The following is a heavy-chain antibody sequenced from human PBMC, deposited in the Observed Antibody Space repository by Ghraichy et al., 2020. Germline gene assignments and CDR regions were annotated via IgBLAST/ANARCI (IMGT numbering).Heavy chain of an antibody. Sequence: GGSLRLSCAASGFTFSSYSMNWVRQAPGKGLEWVSSISSSSSYIYYADSVKGRFTISRDNAKNSLYLQMNSLRAEDTAVYYCARGPLDFWSGYPWRDGYGMDVWGQGTTVTVSS. CDR3: ARGPLDFWSGYPWRDGYGMDV. V-gene: IGHV3-21*01. D-gene: IGHD3-3*01. J-gene: IGHJ6*02. CDR1: GFTFSSYS. CDR2: ISSSSSYI.